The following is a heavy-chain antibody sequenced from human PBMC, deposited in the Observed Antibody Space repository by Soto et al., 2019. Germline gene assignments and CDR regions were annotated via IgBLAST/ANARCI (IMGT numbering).Heavy chain of an antibody. CDR3: ARRLSGSSAFDF. Sequence: QVQLQESGPGLLKPSQTLSLTCSVSGGSISSGTYYWSWIRHRPGKGLQWIGYMYNSGTSSYSPFLKSRSVLSVDTSKNQFSLKLTSVTAADTATYFCARRLSGSSAFDFWGLGILVTVSS. CDR1: GGSISSGTYY. CDR2: MYNSGTS. J-gene: IGHJ4*01. V-gene: IGHV4-31*03. D-gene: IGHD2-15*01.